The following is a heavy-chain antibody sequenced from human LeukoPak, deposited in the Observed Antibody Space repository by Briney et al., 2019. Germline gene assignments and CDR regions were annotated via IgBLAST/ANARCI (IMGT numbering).Heavy chain of an antibody. Sequence: PGGSLRLSRAASGFTFSSYAMHWVRPAPGKGLEWVAVISYEGSNKYYADSVKGRFTIPRDNSQNTLYLQMKSLRAEDTAVYYCARERQEYTSTDNWGQGTLVTVSS. CDR2: ISYEGSNK. CDR3: ARERQEYTSTDN. D-gene: IGHD6-6*01. CDR1: GFTFSSYA. J-gene: IGHJ4*02. V-gene: IGHV3-30-3*01.